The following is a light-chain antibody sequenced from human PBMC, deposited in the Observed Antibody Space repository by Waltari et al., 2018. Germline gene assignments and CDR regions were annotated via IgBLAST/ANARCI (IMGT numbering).Light chain of an antibody. V-gene: IGLV2-11*01. CDR2: DVF. Sequence: QSALTQPRSVSGSPGQSVTFSCTGTSNDVGGYNHVSWYQQSPGKAPKLMIFDVFNRPAGVPVRFPGSKSGNTASLTISGLQADDEADYYCCSYAGSYTVLFGGGTKLTVL. CDR3: CSYAGSYTVL. J-gene: IGLJ2*01. CDR1: SNDVGGYNH.